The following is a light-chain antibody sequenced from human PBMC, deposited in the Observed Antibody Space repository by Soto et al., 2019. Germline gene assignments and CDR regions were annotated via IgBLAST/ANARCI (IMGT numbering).Light chain of an antibody. V-gene: IGLV1-40*01. J-gene: IGLJ1*01. CDR3: QPYDSRLTGSKV. CDR2: GNS. Sequence: QSALTQPPSVSGAPGQRVTISCTGSSSNIGAGFDVHWYQQLPGTAPKLLIYGNSNRPSGVPDRFSGSRSGTSDSLAITGLQAEDEADYYCQPYDSRLTGSKVFGSGTKVTVL. CDR1: SSNIGAGFD.